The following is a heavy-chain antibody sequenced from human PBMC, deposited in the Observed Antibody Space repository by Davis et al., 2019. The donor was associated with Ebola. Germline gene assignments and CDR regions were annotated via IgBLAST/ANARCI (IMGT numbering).Heavy chain of an antibody. CDR1: GYTFTSYY. D-gene: IGHD3-16*01. CDR3: ARDRYASGGMDV. V-gene: IGHV1-46*01. CDR2: INPSGGST. J-gene: IGHJ6*02. Sequence: AASVKVSCKASGYTFTSYYMHWVRQAPGQGLEWMGIINPSGGSTRYAQKFQGRVTMTRDTSKSTVYMELSSLRSEDTAVYYCARDRYASGGMDVWGQGTTVTVSS.